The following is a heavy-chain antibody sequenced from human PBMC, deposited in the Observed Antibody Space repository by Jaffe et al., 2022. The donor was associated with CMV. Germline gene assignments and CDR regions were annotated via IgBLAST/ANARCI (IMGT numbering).Heavy chain of an antibody. CDR1: GDSVSSNSAA. Sequence: QVQLQQSGPGLVKPSQTLSLTCAISGDSVSSNSAAWNWIRQSPSRGLEWLGRTYYRSKWYNDYAVSVKSRITINPDTSKNQFSLQLNSVTPEDTAVYYCARDSSRYQLERPHYYYYGMDVWGQGTTVTVSS. D-gene: IGHD1-1*01. J-gene: IGHJ6*02. CDR2: TYYRSKWYN. CDR3: ARDSSRYQLERPHYYYYGMDV. V-gene: IGHV6-1*01.